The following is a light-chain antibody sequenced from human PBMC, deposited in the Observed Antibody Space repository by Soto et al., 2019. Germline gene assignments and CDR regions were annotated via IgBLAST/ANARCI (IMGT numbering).Light chain of an antibody. CDR1: SSDVGGYNY. V-gene: IGLV2-14*01. CDR3: SSYTSSSTPVV. CDR2: DVS. J-gene: IGLJ2*01. Sequence: QSALTQPASVSGSPGQSITISCTGTSSDVGGYNYVYWYQQHPGKAPKLMIYDVSNRPSGVSNRFSGSKSGNTASLTISGRQAEDEADYYCSSYTSSSTPVVFGGGTKLTVL.